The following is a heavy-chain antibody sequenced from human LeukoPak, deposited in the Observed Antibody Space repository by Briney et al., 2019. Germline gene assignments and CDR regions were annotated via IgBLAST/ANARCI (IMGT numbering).Heavy chain of an antibody. Sequence: PGGSLRLSCAASGFTFSSYAMSWVRQAPGKGLEWVSYISYRGDTIYYTDSVKGRFTISRDNAKDSLYLQMDSLRADDTAVYYCVRGPSDSSLPGYWGQGTLVTVSS. J-gene: IGHJ4*02. V-gene: IGHV3-48*04. CDR3: VRGPSDSSLPGY. CDR2: ISYRGDTI. CDR1: GFTFSSYA. D-gene: IGHD2-15*01.